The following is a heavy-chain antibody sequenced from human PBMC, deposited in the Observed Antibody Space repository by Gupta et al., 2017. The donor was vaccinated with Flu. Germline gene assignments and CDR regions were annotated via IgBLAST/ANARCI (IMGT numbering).Heavy chain of an antibody. D-gene: IGHD3-3*01. CDR1: GFAFSTYA. V-gene: IGHV3-23*01. Sequence: EVQLLESGGDLVQPGMSLRLYCAASGFAFSTYAISWVRQAPGKGLEWVSVISGGGTNTFYADSVQCRFTISRDNSKRTVYLEMNSLRADDTATYYCAKGMSPTVFGVDTLFDNWGQGTLVTVSS. J-gene: IGHJ4*02. CDR2: ISGGGTNT. CDR3: AKGMSPTVFGVDTLFDN.